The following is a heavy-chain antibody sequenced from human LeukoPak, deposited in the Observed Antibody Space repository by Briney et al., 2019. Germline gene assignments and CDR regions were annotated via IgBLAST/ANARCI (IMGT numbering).Heavy chain of an antibody. CDR1: GFIFSSYW. Sequence: PGGSLRLSCAASGFIFSSYWMSWVRQAPGKGLEWVANIKQDGSEKYYVDSVKGRFTISRDNAKNSLYLQMNSLRAEDTAVYYCARGHGGSSGTDLDYWGQGTLVTVSS. J-gene: IGHJ4*02. CDR2: IKQDGSEK. V-gene: IGHV3-7*01. D-gene: IGHD1-26*01. CDR3: ARGHGGSSGTDLDY.